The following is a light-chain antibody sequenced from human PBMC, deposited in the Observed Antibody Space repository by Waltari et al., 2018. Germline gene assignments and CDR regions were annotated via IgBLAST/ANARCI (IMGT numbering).Light chain of an antibody. Sequence: DIQMTQSPSTLSASIGDRVTITSRASQSISSWLAWYQQKPGKAPKLLIYQASSLESGVPSRFSGSGSATEFTLTISSLQPDDFATSYCQQYNSYSPLTFGGGTKVEIK. CDR1: QSISSW. CDR3: QQYNSYSPLT. CDR2: QAS. V-gene: IGKV1-5*03. J-gene: IGKJ4*01.